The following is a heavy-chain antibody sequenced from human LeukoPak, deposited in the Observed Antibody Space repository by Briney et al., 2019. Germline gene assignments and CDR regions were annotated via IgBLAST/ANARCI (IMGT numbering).Heavy chain of an antibody. CDR3: ATYEGYFDY. CDR1: GVPMTRHF. Sequence: SLETLSLTCTVSGVPMTRHFWAWVRQSPGKAPEWIGYVHYPGSTKYNPSFESRVTISVDAANSQFSLTLTSVTAADTAVYFCATYEGYFDYWGHGTVVTVSS. D-gene: IGHD3-16*01. J-gene: IGHJ4*01. V-gene: IGHV4-59*08. CDR2: VHYPGST.